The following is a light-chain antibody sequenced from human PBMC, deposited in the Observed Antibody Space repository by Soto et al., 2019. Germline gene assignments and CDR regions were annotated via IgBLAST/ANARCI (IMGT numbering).Light chain of an antibody. Sequence: DIQMTQSPSTLSASVGDRVTITCRASQSISSWLAWYQQKPGKAPKLLIYDASSLESGVPSRFSGSGSGTEFTLTISSLEPEDFAVYYCQQRNNWPLTFGGGTKVDIK. CDR3: QQRNNWPLT. CDR2: DAS. V-gene: IGKV1-5*01. CDR1: QSISSW. J-gene: IGKJ4*02.